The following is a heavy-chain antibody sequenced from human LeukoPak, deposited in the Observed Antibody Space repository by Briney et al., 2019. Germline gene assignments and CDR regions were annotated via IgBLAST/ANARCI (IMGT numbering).Heavy chain of an antibody. Sequence: ASVKVSCKVSGYTLTELSMHWVRQAPGKGLEWMGMISPTGGTTRFSQKYQGRITMTRDMSTSTVYMDLSSLRSEDTAVYYCAREMRSSKALDYWGQGTLVTVSS. D-gene: IGHD2/OR15-2a*01. V-gene: IGHV1-46*01. CDR1: GYTLTELS. CDR2: ISPTGGTT. CDR3: AREMRSSKALDY. J-gene: IGHJ4*02.